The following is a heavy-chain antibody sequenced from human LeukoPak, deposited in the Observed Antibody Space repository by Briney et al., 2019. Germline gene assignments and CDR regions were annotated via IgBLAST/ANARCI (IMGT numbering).Heavy chain of an antibody. J-gene: IGHJ3*02. CDR1: GFTFSSYW. D-gene: IGHD1-26*01. CDR2: INTDGSST. V-gene: IGHV3-74*01. CDR3: AKLSIVGATDAFDI. Sequence: GGSLRLSCAASGFTFSSYWMLWVRQAPGKGLVWVSRINTDGSSTTYADSVKGRFTISRDNAKNTLYLQMNSLRAEDTAVYYCAKLSIVGATDAFDIWGQGTMVTVSS.